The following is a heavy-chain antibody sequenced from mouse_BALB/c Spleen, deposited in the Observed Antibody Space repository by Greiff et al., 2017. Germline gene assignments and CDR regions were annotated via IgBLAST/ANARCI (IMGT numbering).Heavy chain of an antibody. CDR3: ARGGLRRHYYAMDY. CDR2: IDPANGNT. J-gene: IGHJ4*01. D-gene: IGHD2-4*01. Sequence: EVQLVESGAELVKPGASVKLSCTASGFNIKDTYMHWVKQRPEQGLEWIGRIDPANGNTKYDPKFQGKATITADTSSNTAYLQLSSLTSEDTAVYYCARGGLRRHYYAMDYWGQGTSVTVAS. CDR1: GFNIKDTY. V-gene: IGHV14-3*02.